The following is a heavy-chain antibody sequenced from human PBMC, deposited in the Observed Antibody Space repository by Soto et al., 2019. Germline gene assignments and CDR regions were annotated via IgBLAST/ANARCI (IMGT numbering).Heavy chain of an antibody. J-gene: IGHJ5*02. V-gene: IGHV1-46*01. CDR3: ARERRTTGTTHPSWFDP. CDR2: INPSGGST. Sequence: ASVKVSCKASGYTFTSYYMHWVRQAPGQGLEWMGIINPSGGSTSYAQKFQGRVTMTRDTSTSTVYMELSSLRSEDTAVYYCARERRTTGTTHPSWFDPWGQGTLVTVSS. CDR1: GYTFTSYY. D-gene: IGHD1-1*01.